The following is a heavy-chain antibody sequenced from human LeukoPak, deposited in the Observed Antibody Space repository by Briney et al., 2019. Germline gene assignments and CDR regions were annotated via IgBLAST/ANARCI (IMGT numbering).Heavy chain of an antibody. V-gene: IGHV1-69*06. J-gene: IGHJ4*02. Sequence: ASVKVSCKASGGTFSSYAISWVRQAPGQGLEWMGGIIPIFGTANYAQKFQGRVTITADKSTSTAYMELSSLRSEDTAVYYCARGVPGIAVADLGYWGQGTLVTVSS. CDR1: GGTFSSYA. CDR3: ARGVPGIAVADLGY. D-gene: IGHD6-19*01. CDR2: IIPIFGTA.